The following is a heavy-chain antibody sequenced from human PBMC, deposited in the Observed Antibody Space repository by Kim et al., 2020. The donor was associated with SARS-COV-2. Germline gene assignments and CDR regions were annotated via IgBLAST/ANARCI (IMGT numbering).Heavy chain of an antibody. CDR2: IYSGGST. D-gene: IGHD4-4*01. CDR3: ARDKHNSMGYSGLEV. CDR1: GFTVSSNY. Sequence: GGSLRLSCAASGFTVSSNYMSWVRQAPGKGLEWVSVIYSGGSTYYAASSKGGFTISRDNSKNTLYLQMTSRRAEDTAVYYCARDKHNSMGYSGLEVWGQG. V-gene: IGHV3-53*01. J-gene: IGHJ6*02.